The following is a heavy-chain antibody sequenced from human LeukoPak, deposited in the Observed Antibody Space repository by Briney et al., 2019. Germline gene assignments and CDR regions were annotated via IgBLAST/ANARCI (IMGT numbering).Heavy chain of an antibody. V-gene: IGHV3-23*01. CDR1: GFTFSSYA. J-gene: IGHJ4*02. D-gene: IGHD4-23*01. CDR2: ISGSGGST. CDR3: AKGRKVGTYYFDY. Sequence: GGSLRLSCAASGFTFSSYAMSWVRQAPGRGLEWVSAISGSGGSTYYADSVKGRFTISRDNSKNTLYLQMNSLRAEDTAVYYCAKGRKVGTYYFDYWGQGTLVTVSS.